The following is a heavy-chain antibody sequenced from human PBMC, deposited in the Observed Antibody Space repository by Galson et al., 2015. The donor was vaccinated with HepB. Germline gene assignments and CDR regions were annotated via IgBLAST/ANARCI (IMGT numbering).Heavy chain of an antibody. D-gene: IGHD6-19*01. Sequence: SLRLSCAASGFTFSSYAMHWVRQAPGKGLEWVAVISYDGSNKYYADSVKGRFTITRDNSKNTLYLQMNSLRAEDTAAYYCARGEAVAGRGVDAFDIWGQGTMVTVSS. J-gene: IGHJ3*02. V-gene: IGHV3-30-3*01. CDR3: ARGEAVAGRGVDAFDI. CDR1: GFTFSSYA. CDR2: ISYDGSNK.